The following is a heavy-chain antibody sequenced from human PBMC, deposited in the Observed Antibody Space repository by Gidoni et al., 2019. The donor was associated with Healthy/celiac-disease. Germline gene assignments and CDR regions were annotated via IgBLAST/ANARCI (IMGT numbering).Heavy chain of an antibody. CDR2: ISGSGGST. J-gene: IGHJ4*02. Sequence: EVQLLESGGGLVQPGGSLRLSCAASGFSFSSDAMSWVRQAPGKGLEWVSAISGSGGSTYYADSVKGRFTISRDNSKNTLYLQMNSLRAEDTAVYYCAKPALLWFGEFSGSLYYFDYWGQGTLVTVSS. CDR3: AKPALLWFGEFSGSLYYFDY. V-gene: IGHV3-23*01. D-gene: IGHD3-10*01. CDR1: GFSFSSDA.